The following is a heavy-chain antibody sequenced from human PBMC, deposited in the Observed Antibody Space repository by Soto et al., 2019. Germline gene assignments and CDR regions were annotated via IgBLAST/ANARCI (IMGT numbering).Heavy chain of an antibody. CDR1: GFSFSDYP. CDR3: ARESWYSDGSGNYYSNYFDS. J-gene: IGHJ4*02. Sequence: QVQLVESGGGVVQPGRSLSLSCAASGFSFSDYPMHWVRQAPGKGLEWVASISSTGMKEYYGDSVKGRLTISRDTSKNTLYLQMSSLRAEDTAVYYCARESWYSDGSGNYYSNYFDSWGQGTLVTVSS. CDR2: ISSTGMKE. D-gene: IGHD3-22*01. V-gene: IGHV3-30*04.